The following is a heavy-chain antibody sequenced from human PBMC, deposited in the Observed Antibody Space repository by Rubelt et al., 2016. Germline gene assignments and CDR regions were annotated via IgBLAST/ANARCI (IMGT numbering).Heavy chain of an antibody. Sequence: EVQLVESGGGLVQPGGSLRLACAASGFTFSNYWMTWVRQGPGKGLEWVANIKQDGTEKYYMDSVKGRFTISRDNAKNSMYLQMNRLGDEDTAVYYCARPSVRGYNWFGPWGRGTLVTVSS. J-gene: IGHJ5*02. CDR2: IKQDGTEK. CDR3: ARPSVRGYNWFGP. D-gene: IGHD4-11*01. CDR1: GFTFSNYW. V-gene: IGHV3-7*02.